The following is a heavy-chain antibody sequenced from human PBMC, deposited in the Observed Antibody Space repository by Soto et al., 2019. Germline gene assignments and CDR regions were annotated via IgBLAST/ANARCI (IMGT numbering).Heavy chain of an antibody. CDR3: VKVWTGNGCPCADV. CDR1: GFTFSSFA. V-gene: IGHV3-23*01. J-gene: IGHJ6*02. D-gene: IGHD6-25*01. Sequence: EVQLLESGGGLVQPGGSLRLSCAASGFTFSSFAMTWVRQAPGEGLEWVSSISSSGETTYYLDSVKGRFTISRDIAKNMVYLQMNSLRAEDTAVYFCVKVWTGNGCPCADVWGQGTTVTVSS. CDR2: ISSSGETT.